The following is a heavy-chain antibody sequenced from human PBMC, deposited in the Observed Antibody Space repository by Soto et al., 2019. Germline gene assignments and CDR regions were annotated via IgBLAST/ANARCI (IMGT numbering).Heavy chain of an antibody. D-gene: IGHD1-26*01. J-gene: IGHJ4*02. CDR1: GYTFTSYG. Sequence: QVRLVQSGAEVKKPGASVKVSCKASGYTFTSYGISWVRQAPGQGLEWMGWISAYNGNTNYAQKLQGRVTMTTDTXTXXAHMELKSLRSDDTAVYFCARDKQGSDSLGVTFDYWGQGTLVTVSS. V-gene: IGHV1-18*01. CDR3: ARDKQGSDSLGVTFDY. CDR2: ISAYNGNT.